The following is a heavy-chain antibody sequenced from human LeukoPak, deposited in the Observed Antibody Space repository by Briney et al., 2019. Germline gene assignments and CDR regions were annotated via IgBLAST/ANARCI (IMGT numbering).Heavy chain of an antibody. V-gene: IGHV4-38-2*01. CDR1: GYSIGSGYY. CDR3: ARPGIAVAGGFDY. J-gene: IGHJ4*02. Sequence: KPSETLSLTCAVSGYSIGSGYYWGWIRQPPGKGLEWIGSIYHSGSTYYNPSLKSRVTISVDTSKNQFSLKLSSVTAADTAVYYCARPGIAVAGGFDYWGQGTLVTVSS. D-gene: IGHD6-19*01. CDR2: IYHSGST.